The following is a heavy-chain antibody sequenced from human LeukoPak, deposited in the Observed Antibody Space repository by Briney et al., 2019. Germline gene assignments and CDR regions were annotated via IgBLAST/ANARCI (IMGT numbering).Heavy chain of an antibody. Sequence: GGSLRLSCAASGFTFSSYGMHWVRQAPGKGLEWVAVISYDGSNKYYADSVKGRFTISRDNSKNTLYLQMNSLRAEDTAVYYCAKARSGSYIIDYWGQGTLVTVSS. CDR3: AKARSGSYIIDY. V-gene: IGHV3-30*18. CDR2: ISYDGSNK. D-gene: IGHD1-26*01. J-gene: IGHJ4*02. CDR1: GFTFSSYG.